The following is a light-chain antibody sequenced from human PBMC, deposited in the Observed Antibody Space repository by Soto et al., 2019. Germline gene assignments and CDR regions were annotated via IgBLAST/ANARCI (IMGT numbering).Light chain of an antibody. V-gene: IGKV3-15*01. CDR3: QQYKNWPLT. CDR2: GAS. Sequence: EIVMTQSPATLSVSPGGRATLSCRASQGVSSNLAWYQQKPGQAPRLLIYGASTRATGFPARFSGSGSGTEFTLTISSLQSEDFAVYYCQQYKNWPLTFGGGTRVEIK. CDR1: QGVSSN. J-gene: IGKJ4*01.